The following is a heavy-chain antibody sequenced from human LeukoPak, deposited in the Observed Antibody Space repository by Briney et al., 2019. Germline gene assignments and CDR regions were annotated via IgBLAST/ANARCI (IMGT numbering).Heavy chain of an antibody. D-gene: IGHD1-26*01. CDR1: GGSISSSSYY. CDR3: MAHYSYSGSYYALGNSDY. V-gene: IGHV4-39*07. CDR2: IYYSGST. Sequence: SETLSLTCTVSGGSISSSSYYWGWIRQPPGKGLEWIGSIYYSGSTYYNPSLKSRVTISVDTSKNQFSLKLSSVTAADTAVYYCMAHYSYSGSYYALGNSDYWGQGTLVTVSS. J-gene: IGHJ4*02.